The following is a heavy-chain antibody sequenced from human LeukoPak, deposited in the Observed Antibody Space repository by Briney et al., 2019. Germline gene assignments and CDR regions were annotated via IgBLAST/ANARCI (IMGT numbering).Heavy chain of an antibody. CDR3: ARVRAGYCTSTSCYTGMDV. D-gene: IGHD2-2*01. J-gene: IGHJ6*02. Sequence: GRSLRLSCAASGFTFSSYGMHWVRQAPGKGLEWVALISYDGSNEYYADSVRGRFTISRDNSKFTLYMQMNSLRAEDTAVYYCARVRAGYCTSTSCYTGMDVWGQGTTVTVSS. CDR2: ISYDGSNE. V-gene: IGHV3-30*03. CDR1: GFTFSSYG.